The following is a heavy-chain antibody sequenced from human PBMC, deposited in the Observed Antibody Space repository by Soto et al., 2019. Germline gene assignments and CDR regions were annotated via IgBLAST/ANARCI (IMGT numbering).Heavy chain of an antibody. V-gene: IGHV1-69*01. D-gene: IGHD5-18*01. J-gene: IGHJ5*02. Sequence: QVQLVQSGAEVKKPGSSVKVSCKASGGTFSSYAISWVRQAPGQGLEWMGGILPIFGTANYAQKFQGRVTITADESTSTADMELSSLRSEDTAVYYCARDLGYSYGINWFDPGGQGTLVTVSA. CDR2: ILPIFGTA. CDR1: GGTFSSYA. CDR3: ARDLGYSYGINWFDP.